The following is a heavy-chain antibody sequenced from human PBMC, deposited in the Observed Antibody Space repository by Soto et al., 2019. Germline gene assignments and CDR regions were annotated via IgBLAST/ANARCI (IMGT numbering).Heavy chain of an antibody. J-gene: IGHJ4*02. V-gene: IGHV1-69*01. CDR3: ARDAPPYSSPAGGFDY. CDR1: GGTFSSYA. Sequence: QVQLVQSGAEVKKPGSSVKVSCKASGGTFSSYAISWVRQAPGQGLEWMGGIIPIFGTANYAQKFQGRVTITADEYTSTAYMELSSLRSEDTAVYYCARDAPPYSSPAGGFDYWGQGTLVTVSS. CDR2: IIPIFGTA. D-gene: IGHD6-13*01.